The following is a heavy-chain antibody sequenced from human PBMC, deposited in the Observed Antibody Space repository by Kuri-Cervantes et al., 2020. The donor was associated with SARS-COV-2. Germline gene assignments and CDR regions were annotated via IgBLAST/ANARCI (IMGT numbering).Heavy chain of an antibody. CDR3: ARGDLGYCSGGSCYNWFDP. CDR1: GFTFSSYA. J-gene: IGHJ5*02. D-gene: IGHD2-15*01. V-gene: IGHV3-64*01. CDR2: ISSNGGST. Sequence: GESLKISCAASGFTFSSYAMHWVRQAPGKGLEYVSAISSNGGSTYYANSVKGRFTISRDNSKNTLYLQMNSLRAEDTAVYYCARGDLGYCSGGSCYNWFDPWGQGTLVTVSS.